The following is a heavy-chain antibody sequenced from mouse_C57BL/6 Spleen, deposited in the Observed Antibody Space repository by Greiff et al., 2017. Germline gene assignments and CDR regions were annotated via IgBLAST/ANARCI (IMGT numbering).Heavy chain of an antibody. D-gene: IGHD2-1*01. CDR3: AREEDGNYWFAC. V-gene: IGHV1-64*01. Sequence: QVQLQQSGAELVKPGASVKLSCKASGYTFTSYWMHWVKQRPGQGLEWIGMIHPNSGSTNYNEKFKSKATLTVDKSSSTAYMQLSSLTSEDSAVYYCAREEDGNYWFACWGQGTLVTVSA. J-gene: IGHJ3*01. CDR2: IHPNSGST. CDR1: GYTFTSYW.